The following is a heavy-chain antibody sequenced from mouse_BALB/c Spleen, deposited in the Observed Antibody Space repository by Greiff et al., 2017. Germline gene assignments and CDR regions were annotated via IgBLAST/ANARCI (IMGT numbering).Heavy chain of an antibody. CDR3: ARHEGGTSYRYGDLFAY. D-gene: IGHD2-14*01. V-gene: IGHV1-62-2*01. CDR1: GYTFTEYI. Sequence: VQLQQSGAELVKPGASVKLSCKASGYTFTEYIIHWVKQRSGQGLEWIGWFYPGSGSIKYNEKFKDKATLTADKSSSTVYMELSRLTSEDSAVYFCARHEGGTSYRYGDLFAYWGQGTLVTVSA. CDR2: FYPGSGSI. J-gene: IGHJ3*01.